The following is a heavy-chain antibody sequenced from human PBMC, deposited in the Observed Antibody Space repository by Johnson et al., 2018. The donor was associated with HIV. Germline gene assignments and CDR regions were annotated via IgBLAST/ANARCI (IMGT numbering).Heavy chain of an antibody. CDR2: ISYDGSNK. J-gene: IGHJ3*02. D-gene: IGHD3-10*01. CDR3: ARGVRFGYYGSWSYYDPPI. Sequence: QVQLVESGGGVVQPGRSLRLSCAASGFTFSSYAMHWVRQAPGKGLEWVAVISYDGSNKYYADSVKGRFTISRDNSKNTLYLQMNSLRAEDTAVYYCARGVRFGYYGSWSYYDPPIWGQGTMVTVSS. V-gene: IGHV3-30-3*01. CDR1: GFTFSSYA.